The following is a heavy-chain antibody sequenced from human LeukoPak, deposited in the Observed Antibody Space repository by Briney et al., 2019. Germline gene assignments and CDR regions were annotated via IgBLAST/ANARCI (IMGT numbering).Heavy chain of an antibody. D-gene: IGHD3-10*01. CDR1: GDSFNNYY. V-gene: IGHV4-59*01. J-gene: IGHJ4*02. Sequence: SETLSPTCTVSGDSFNNYYWSWIRQPPGKGLQWIGYIYYTGSTNYNPSLKSRVTISVDTSKNHFSLKLSSVTAADTAVYYCARIKYGSGIPFDYWGQGTVDTVSS. CDR2: IYYTGST. CDR3: ARIKYGSGIPFDY.